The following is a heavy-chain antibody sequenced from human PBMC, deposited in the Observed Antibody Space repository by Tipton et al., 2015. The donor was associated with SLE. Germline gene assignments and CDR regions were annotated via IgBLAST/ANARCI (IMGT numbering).Heavy chain of an antibody. D-gene: IGHD3-10*01. V-gene: IGHV4-31*03. CDR3: AREGNYFTSGIFSRFFDY. Sequence: TLSLTCTVSGGSISRGGYFWTWIRQHPGMGLEWIGYIYDSGNTHYNPSLKSRLAISLDTSKNQFSLNLSSVTAADTAVYYCAREGNYFTSGIFSRFFDYWGQGVLVTVSS. CDR2: IYDSGNT. CDR1: GGSISRGGYF. J-gene: IGHJ4*02.